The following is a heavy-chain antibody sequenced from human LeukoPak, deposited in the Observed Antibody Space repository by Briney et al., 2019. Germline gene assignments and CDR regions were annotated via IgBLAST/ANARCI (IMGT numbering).Heavy chain of an antibody. CDR1: GGSISSYY. J-gene: IGHJ4*02. V-gene: IGHV4-59*01. CDR2: IYYSGST. D-gene: IGHD2-15*01. CDR3: ARVGNKYCSGGSCYPDLFDY. Sequence: SETLSLTCTVSGGSISSYYWSWIRQPPGKGLEWIGYIYYSGSTNYNPSLKSRVTISVDTSKNQFSLKLSSVAAADTAVYHCARVGNKYCSGGSCYPDLFDYWGQGTLVTVSS.